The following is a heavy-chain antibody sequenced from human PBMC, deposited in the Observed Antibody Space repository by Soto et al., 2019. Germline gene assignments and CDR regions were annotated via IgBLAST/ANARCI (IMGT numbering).Heavy chain of an antibody. D-gene: IGHD3-22*01. CDR2: INYNGGA. CDR3: ARPANAHSASSGYHHDAFDI. Sequence: VQLQQWGAGLLKPSETLSLPCAVYGGSFSDSYWSWTRLIPGKGLGWIGDINYNGGANYNPSLKSLVTMSVDTSKNQFSVKRRFVTAADTALYYCARPANAHSASSGYHHDAFDIWGQGRKVTVSS. CDR1: GGSFSDSY. V-gene: IGHV4-34*01. J-gene: IGHJ3*02.